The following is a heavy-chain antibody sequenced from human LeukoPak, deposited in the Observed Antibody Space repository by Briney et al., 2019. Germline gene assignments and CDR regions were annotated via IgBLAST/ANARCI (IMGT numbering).Heavy chain of an antibody. Sequence: SETLSLTCSVSRGSIRSNYWSWIRQPPGKGLEWIGYISDSGSTNDNPSLKSRLTISVDTSKNQFSLDLSSVSAADTAVYYCATGRAGYCSSSSCYGYYFGMDVWGQGTTVTVSS. CDR2: ISDSGST. CDR3: ATGRAGYCSSSSCYGYYFGMDV. V-gene: IGHV4-59*01. CDR1: RGSIRSNY. J-gene: IGHJ6*02. D-gene: IGHD2-2*01.